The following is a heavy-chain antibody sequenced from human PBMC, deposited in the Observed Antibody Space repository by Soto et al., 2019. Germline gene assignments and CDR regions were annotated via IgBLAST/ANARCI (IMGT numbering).Heavy chain of an antibody. CDR2: ISGSGATT. V-gene: IGHV3-23*01. J-gene: IGHJ5*01. D-gene: IGHD3-9*01. CDR3: AKLRYFDWSSYNWFEY. Sequence: RLSCAASGFTFSSYAMTWVRQAPGKGLEWVSGISGSGATTSYADSVKGRFTVSRDNSKNTLYLQMNSLRVEDTAVYYCAKLRYFDWSSYNWFEYWGQGTPVTVSS. CDR1: GFTFSSYA.